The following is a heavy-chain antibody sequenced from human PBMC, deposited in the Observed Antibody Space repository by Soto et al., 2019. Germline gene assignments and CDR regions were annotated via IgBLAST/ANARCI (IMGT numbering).Heavy chain of an antibody. CDR3: ARTYSSSWNYYYYGMDV. CDR2: ISYDGSNK. Sequence: QVQLVESGGGVVQPGRSLRLSCAASGFTFSSYAMHWVRQAPGKGLEWVAVISYDGSNKYYADSVKGRFTISRDNSKNTLYLQMNSLRAEATAVYYCARTYSSSWNYYYYGMDVWGQGTTVTVSS. V-gene: IGHV3-30-3*01. CDR1: GFTFSSYA. J-gene: IGHJ6*02. D-gene: IGHD6-13*01.